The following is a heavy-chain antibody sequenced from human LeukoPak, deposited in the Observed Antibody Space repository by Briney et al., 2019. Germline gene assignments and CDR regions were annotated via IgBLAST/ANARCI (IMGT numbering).Heavy chain of an antibody. V-gene: IGHV5-51*01. J-gene: IGHJ4*02. Sequence: KHGESLKISCKGSGYSFTSYWIGWVRQMPGKGLEWMGIIYPGDSDTRFSPSFQGQVTISADKSISTAYLQWSSLKASDTAMYYCARVYSSGWYVFDYWGQGTLVTVSS. D-gene: IGHD6-19*01. CDR1: GYSFTSYW. CDR2: IYPGDSDT. CDR3: ARVYSSGWYVFDY.